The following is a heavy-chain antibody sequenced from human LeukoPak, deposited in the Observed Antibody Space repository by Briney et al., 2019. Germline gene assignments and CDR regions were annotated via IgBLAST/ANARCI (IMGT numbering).Heavy chain of an antibody. V-gene: IGHV4-39*01. D-gene: IGHD3-10*01. CDR2: IYYSGST. Sequence: SETLSLTCTVSGGSISSSSYYWGWIRQPPGKGLEWIGSIYYSGSTYYNPSLKSRVTISVDTSKNQFSLKLSSVTAADTAVYYCARRGLFRGYFDYWGQGTLVTVSS. CDR3: ARRGLFRGYFDY. J-gene: IGHJ4*02. CDR1: GGSISSSSYY.